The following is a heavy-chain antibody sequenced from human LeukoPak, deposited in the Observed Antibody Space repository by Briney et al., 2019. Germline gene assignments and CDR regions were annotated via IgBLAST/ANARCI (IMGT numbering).Heavy chain of an antibody. Sequence: SGPTLVKPTQTLTLTCTFSGFSLSSTGVGVGWIGQPPGKALEWLALIYWNNNKLYSPSLKSRLTITKDTSKNQVVLTMTNMDPVDTATYYCAHYGDYRFLYYFDSWGQGTLVTVSS. V-gene: IGHV2-5*01. CDR1: GFSLSSTGVG. CDR3: AHYGDYRFLYYFDS. J-gene: IGHJ4*02. D-gene: IGHD4-17*01. CDR2: IYWNNNK.